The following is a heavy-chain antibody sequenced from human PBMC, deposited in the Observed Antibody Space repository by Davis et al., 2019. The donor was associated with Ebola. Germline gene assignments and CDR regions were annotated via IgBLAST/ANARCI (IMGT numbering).Heavy chain of an antibody. J-gene: IGHJ6*02. CDR1: GWSFSGYY. D-gene: IGHD3-3*01. CDR2: INQSGAT. V-gene: IGHV4-34*01. CDR3: ARGRRTLSRLVYGYEYYGLDV. Sequence: MPSETLSLPCPVHGWSFSGYYWSWIRQPPGTGLEWIGEINQSGATNYNPSLNSRVTISIDTSKNQFSLELSSLTAADTAVFYCARGRRTLSRLVYGYEYYGLDVWGQGTTVTVSS.